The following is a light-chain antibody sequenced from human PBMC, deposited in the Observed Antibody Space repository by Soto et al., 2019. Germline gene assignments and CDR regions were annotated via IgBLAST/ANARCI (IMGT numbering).Light chain of an antibody. CDR1: QSVSSSY. CDR3: QQYGSSPRFT. J-gene: IGKJ3*01. CDR2: GAS. Sequence: EIVLTQSPGTLSLSPGERATLSCRASQSVSSSYLAWYQQKPGQAPRLLIYGASSRATGIPDRFSGSASGTDFTLTIRRLEPEDFAVYYCQQYGSSPRFTFGPGTKVDIK. V-gene: IGKV3-20*01.